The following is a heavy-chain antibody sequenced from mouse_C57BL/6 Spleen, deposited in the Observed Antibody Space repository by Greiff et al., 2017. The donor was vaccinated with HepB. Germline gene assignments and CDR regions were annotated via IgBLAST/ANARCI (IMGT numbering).Heavy chain of an antibody. Sequence: VQLQQSGAELVKPGASVKLSCKASGYTFTGYTIPWVKQRPGQGLEWIGWFYAGSGSIYYNENIKDKATLTADKSSSTVYLELSRVTSEDSAVYFCARHEEGNFHFDYWGQGTTLTVSS. CDR2: FYAGSGSI. V-gene: IGHV1-62-2*01. J-gene: IGHJ2*01. CDR1: GYTFTGYT. CDR3: ARHEEGNFHFDY.